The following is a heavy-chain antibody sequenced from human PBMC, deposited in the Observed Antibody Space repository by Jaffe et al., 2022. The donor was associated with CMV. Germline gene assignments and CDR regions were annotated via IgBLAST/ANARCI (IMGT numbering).Heavy chain of an antibody. CDR1: GGSISSYY. V-gene: IGHV4-59*01. CDR3: ARIPPSRQQYPPARFDY. J-gene: IGHJ4*02. CDR2: IYYSGST. D-gene: IGHD1-1*01. Sequence: QVQLQESGPGLVKPSETLSLTCTVSGGSISSYYWSWIRQPPGKGLEWIGYIYYSGSTNYNPSLKSRVTISVDTSKNQFSLKLSSVTAADTAVYYCARIPPSRQQYPPARFDYWGQGTLVTVSS.